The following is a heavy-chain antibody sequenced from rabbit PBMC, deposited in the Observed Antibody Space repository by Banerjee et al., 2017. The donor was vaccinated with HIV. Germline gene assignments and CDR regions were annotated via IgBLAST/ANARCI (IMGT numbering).Heavy chain of an antibody. D-gene: IGHD2-1*01. CDR1: RFSFSSDYW. Sequence: QEQLEESGGDLVKPEGSLTLTCTASRFSFSSDYWISWVRQAPGKGLEWIACIAKNDDGKKYYANWVNGRFTISRTSSTTVTLQMTSLTAADTATYFCGRVDRGGDTFTQGIRLWGPGTLVTVS. V-gene: IGHV1S45*01. CDR2: IAKNDDGKK. J-gene: IGHJ4*01. CDR3: GRVDRGGDTFTQGIRL.